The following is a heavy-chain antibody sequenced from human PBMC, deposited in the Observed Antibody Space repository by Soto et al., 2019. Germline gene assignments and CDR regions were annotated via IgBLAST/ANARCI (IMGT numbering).Heavy chain of an antibody. CDR3: AHVGNYGSGIDY. CDR2: IYWDDDK. D-gene: IGHD3-10*01. CDR1: GFSLSTSGVG. V-gene: IGHV2-5*02. J-gene: IGHJ4*02. Sequence: QITLKESGPTLVKPTQTLTLTCTFSGFSLSTSGVGVGWIRQPPGKALEWLALIYWDDDKRYSPSLKSRLTITKDTSKNQVVLTMTNMDLVDTATYYCAHVGNYGSGIDYWGQGTLVTVSS.